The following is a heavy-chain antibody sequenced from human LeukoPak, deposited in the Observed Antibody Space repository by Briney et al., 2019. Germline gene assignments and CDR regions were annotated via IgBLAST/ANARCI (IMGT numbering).Heavy chain of an antibody. CDR3: AREPSYCGGDCGFGY. J-gene: IGHJ4*02. D-gene: IGHD2-21*02. Sequence: GGSLRLSCAASRFTFSSHWMHWVRQAPGKGLLWVSRINSDGSITTYADSVKGRFTISRDNAKNTLYPQMNSLRAEDTAVYYCAREPSYCGGDCGFGYWGQGALVTVSS. CDR2: INSDGSIT. V-gene: IGHV3-74*01. CDR1: RFTFSSHW.